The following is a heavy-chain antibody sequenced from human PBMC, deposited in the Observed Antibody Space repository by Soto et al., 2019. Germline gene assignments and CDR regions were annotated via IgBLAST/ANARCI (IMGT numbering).Heavy chain of an antibody. D-gene: IGHD3-3*01. CDR1: GFTFSNAW. J-gene: IGHJ4*02. CDR3: TTLGDFWSGYKFDY. Sequence: GSLRLSCAASGFTFSNAWMSWVHQAPGKGLEWVGRIKSKTDGGTTDYAAPVKGRFTISRDDSKNTLYLQMNSLKTEDTAVYYCTTLGDFWSGYKFDYWGQGTLVTVSS. CDR2: IKSKTDGGTT. V-gene: IGHV3-15*01.